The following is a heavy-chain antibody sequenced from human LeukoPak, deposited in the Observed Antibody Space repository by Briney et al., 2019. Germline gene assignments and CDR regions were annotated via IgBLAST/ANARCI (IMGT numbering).Heavy chain of an antibody. CDR3: AKPSITMIVVAPFDI. Sequence: TGGSLRLSCAASGFTFSSYGMSWVRQAPGKGLEWVSAISGSGGSTYYADSVKGRFTISRDNSKNTLYLQMNSLRAEDTAVYYCAKPSITMIVVAPFDIWGQGTMVTVSS. V-gene: IGHV3-23*01. J-gene: IGHJ3*02. CDR1: GFTFSSYG. D-gene: IGHD3-22*01. CDR2: ISGSGGST.